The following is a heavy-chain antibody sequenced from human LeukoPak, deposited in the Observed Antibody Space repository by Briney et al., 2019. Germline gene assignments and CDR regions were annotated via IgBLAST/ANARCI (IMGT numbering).Heavy chain of an antibody. CDR3: ARAGTAMLMGYFDL. CDR2: IHYSGST. Sequence: PSLTLSLTCTVSGGSISSYYWSWIRQPPGKGLECIGYIHYSGSTNYNPSLKSRVTISVDTSKNQFSLKLNSVTAADTAVYYCARAGTAMLMGYFDLWGRGTLVTVSS. V-gene: IGHV4-59*01. J-gene: IGHJ2*01. CDR1: GGSISSYY. D-gene: IGHD5-18*01.